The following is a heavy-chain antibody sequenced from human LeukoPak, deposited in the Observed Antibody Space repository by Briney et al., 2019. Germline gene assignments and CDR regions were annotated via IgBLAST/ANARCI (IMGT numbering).Heavy chain of an antibody. CDR2: ISYDGSNK. CDR1: GFAFSNFY. J-gene: IGHJ4*02. D-gene: IGHD5-12*01. Sequence: GGSLRLSCAASGFAFSNFYMSWLRQAPGKGLEWVAVISYDGSNKYYADSVKGRFTISRDNSKNTLYLQMNSLRAEDTAVYYCAKETRGYSGSGYYFDYWGQGTLVTVSS. V-gene: IGHV3-30*18. CDR3: AKETRGYSGSGYYFDY.